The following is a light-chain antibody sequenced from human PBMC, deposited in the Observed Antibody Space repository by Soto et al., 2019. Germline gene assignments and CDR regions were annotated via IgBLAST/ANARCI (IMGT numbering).Light chain of an antibody. CDR3: LQHRTYPFT. V-gene: IGKV1-17*01. CDR1: QVIGNN. J-gene: IGKJ2*01. CDR2: AAY. Sequence: DIQMTQSPSSLSASVGDRVTLTCRASQVIGNNLGWYQQKPGKAPKRLIFAAYTLEGGVPSRFSGSGSATEFTLTISSLQPEDFATYYCLQHRTYPFTFGQGTKLEI.